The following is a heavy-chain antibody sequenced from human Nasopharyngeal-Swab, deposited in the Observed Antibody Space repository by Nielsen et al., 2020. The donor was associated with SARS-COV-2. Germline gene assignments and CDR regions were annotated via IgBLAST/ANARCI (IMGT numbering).Heavy chain of an antibody. CDR1: GYTFTSYY. V-gene: IGHV1-46*01. J-gene: IGHJ6*03. D-gene: IGHD3-9*01. CDR2: INPSGGST. CDR3: ARGDDILTAYYYYYYMDV. Sequence: ASVNVSCKASGYTFTSYYMHWVRQAPGQGLEWMGIINPSGGSTSYAQKFQGRVTMTRDTSTSTVYMELSSLRSEDTAVYYCARGDDILTAYYYYYYMDVWGKGTTVTVSS.